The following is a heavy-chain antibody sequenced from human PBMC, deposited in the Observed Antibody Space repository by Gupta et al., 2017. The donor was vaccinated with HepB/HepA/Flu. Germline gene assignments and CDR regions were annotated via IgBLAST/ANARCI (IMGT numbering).Heavy chain of an antibody. Sequence: VRLQQWGAGLLKPSETLSLTCAVYGGSVSGYYRTWLRQSPEKGLELIGEIHHSGSTNYNPSLKSRATIYVDTSKNQFSLVLTSVTAADTAVYYCARNDLWIGYSEIDADYWGQGTPVTVSS. V-gene: IGHV4-34*01. J-gene: IGHJ4*02. CDR3: ARNDLWIGYSEIDADY. CDR1: GGSVSGYY. CDR2: IHHSGST. D-gene: IGHD3-3*01.